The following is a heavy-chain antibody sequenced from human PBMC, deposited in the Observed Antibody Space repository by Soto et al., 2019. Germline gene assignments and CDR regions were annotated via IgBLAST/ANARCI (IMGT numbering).Heavy chain of an antibody. CDR2: INNDGSYT. Sequence: GSLRLSCAASGFPFSNYWMHWVRQAPGKGLMWVSRINNDGSYTTDADSVKGRFTISRDNAKSTLYLQMNSLRAEDTAVYYCAKDFAGDFDYWGQGILVTVSS. J-gene: IGHJ4*02. CDR1: GFPFSNYW. V-gene: IGHV3-74*01. CDR3: AKDFAGDFDY. D-gene: IGHD4-17*01.